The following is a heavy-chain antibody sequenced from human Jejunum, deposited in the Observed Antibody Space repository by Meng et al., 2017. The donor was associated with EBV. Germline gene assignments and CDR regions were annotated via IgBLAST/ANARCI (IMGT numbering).Heavy chain of an antibody. J-gene: IGHJ4*02. CDR1: GGSFSDYY. Sequence: QGKVQRWGAGPLRPSETLSLTCAGYGGSFSDYYWSWIRQPPGKGLEWIGEIDHSGRTNYNPSLKSRVTLSLLTSKDHFSLRLSSVTAADTAVYYCATFNCTVGTCSFDSWGQGTLVTVSS. D-gene: IGHD2-8*02. CDR2: IDHSGRT. V-gene: IGHV4-34*01. CDR3: ATFNCTVGTCSFDS.